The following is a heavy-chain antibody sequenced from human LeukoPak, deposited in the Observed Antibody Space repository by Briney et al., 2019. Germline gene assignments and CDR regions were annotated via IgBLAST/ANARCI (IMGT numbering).Heavy chain of an antibody. V-gene: IGHV5-51*01. D-gene: IGHD4-23*01. Sequence: GESLKISCKGSGYSFTNYWIGWVRRMPGKGLDWMGIIYPGDSDTRYSPSFRGQVTISADKSISTSYLQWSSLKASDTAMSYCARSDYGGNPRFDYWGQGTLVTVYS. CDR1: GYSFTNYW. J-gene: IGHJ4*02. CDR3: ARSDYGGNPRFDY. CDR2: IYPGDSDT.